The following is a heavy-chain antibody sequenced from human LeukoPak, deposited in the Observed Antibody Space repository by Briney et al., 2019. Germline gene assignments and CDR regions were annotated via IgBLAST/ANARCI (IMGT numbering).Heavy chain of an antibody. CDR2: IRYDGSNK. J-gene: IGHJ4*02. CDR1: GFTFSSYG. Sequence: GGSLRLSCAASGFTFSSYGMHWVRQAPGKGLEWVAFIRYDGSNKYYADSVKGRFTISRDNSKNTLYLQMNSLRAEDTAVYYCAKEGNYYGSGSYQFDYWGQGTLVTVSS. D-gene: IGHD3-10*01. V-gene: IGHV3-30*02. CDR3: AKEGNYYGSGSYQFDY.